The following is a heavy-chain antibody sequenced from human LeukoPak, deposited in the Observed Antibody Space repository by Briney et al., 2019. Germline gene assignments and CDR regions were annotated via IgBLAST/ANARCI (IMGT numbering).Heavy chain of an antibody. D-gene: IGHD4-17*01. CDR2: IIPIFGTA. CDR1: GGTFSSYA. V-gene: IGHV1-69*13. Sequence: ASVKVSCKASGGTFSSYAISWVRQAPGQGLEWMGGIIPIFGTANYAQKFQGRVTITADESTSTAYMELSSLRSEDTAVYYCARVADYGDYRAFDYWGQGTLVTVSS. J-gene: IGHJ4*02. CDR3: ARVADYGDYRAFDY.